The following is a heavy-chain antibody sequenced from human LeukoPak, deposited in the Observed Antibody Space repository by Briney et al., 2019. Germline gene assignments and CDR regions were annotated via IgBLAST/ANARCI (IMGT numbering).Heavy chain of an antibody. J-gene: IGHJ3*02. V-gene: IGHV3-21*01. CDR2: ISSSSDYI. D-gene: IGHD5-18*01. CDR3: AKDQAGYSYAQRSAFDI. CDR1: GFTFSSYS. Sequence: GGSLRLSCAASGFTFSSYSMNWVRQAPGKGLEWVSSISSSSDYIYYADSVRGRFTISRDNVRDSLCLQVNTLRAEDTAVYYCAKDQAGYSYAQRSAFDIWGQGTMVTVSS.